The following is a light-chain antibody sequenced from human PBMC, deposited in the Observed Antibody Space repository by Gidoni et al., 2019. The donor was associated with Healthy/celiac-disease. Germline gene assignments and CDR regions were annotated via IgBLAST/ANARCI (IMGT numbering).Light chain of an antibody. V-gene: IGLV3-1*01. CDR1: KVGDKY. CDR2: QDS. Sequence: SYELTQPPSVSVSPGQTASITCSGDKVGDKYACWYQQKPGQSPVLVIDQDSKRPSGIPERFSGSNSVHTATLTISGTQAMDEADYYCQAWDSRKVVFGGGTKLTVL. CDR3: QAWDSRKVV. J-gene: IGLJ2*01.